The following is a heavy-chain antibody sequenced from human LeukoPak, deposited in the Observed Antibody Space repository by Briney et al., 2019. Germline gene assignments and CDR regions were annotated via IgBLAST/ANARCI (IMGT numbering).Heavy chain of an antibody. J-gene: IGHJ4*02. CDR3: AKNKDSSGYYYVSDYFDY. Sequence: GSLRLSCAASGFTFRSYAMSWVRQAPGKGLEWVSAISGSGGSTYYADSVKGRFTISRDNSKNTLYLQMNSLRAEDTAVYYCAKNKDSSGYYYVSDYFDYWGQGTLFTVSS. CDR1: GFTFRSYA. D-gene: IGHD3-22*01. V-gene: IGHV3-23*01. CDR2: ISGSGGST.